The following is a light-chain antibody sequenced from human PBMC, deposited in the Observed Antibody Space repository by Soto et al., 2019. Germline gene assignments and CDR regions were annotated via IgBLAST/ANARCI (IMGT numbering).Light chain of an antibody. CDR3: AKWDDSLRVYV. CDR1: NSRSGSNY. J-gene: IGLJ1*01. CDR2: RND. Sequence: QSALPQPPSASGTPGQRVTISCSTTNSRSGSNYVYWYQQLPGAAPKLLIYRNDQRPSGVPDRFSASKSGTSASLAISGLRSEDEADYFCAKWDDSLRVYVFGPGTKVTVL. V-gene: IGLV1-47*01.